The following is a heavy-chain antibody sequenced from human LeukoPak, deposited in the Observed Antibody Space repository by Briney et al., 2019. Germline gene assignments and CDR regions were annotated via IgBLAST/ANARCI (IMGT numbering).Heavy chain of an antibody. V-gene: IGHV3-11*01. CDR1: GFTFSDYY. CDR2: ISSSGSTI. Sequence: GGSLRLSCAASGFTFSDYYMSWIRQAPGKGLEWVSYISSSGSTIYYADSVKGRFTIPRDNAKNSLYLQMNSLRVEDTAFYYCAKDNRRHYTSGPNPDSLHWGQGALVTVSS. D-gene: IGHD6-19*01. J-gene: IGHJ4*02. CDR3: AKDNRRHYTSGPNPDSLH.